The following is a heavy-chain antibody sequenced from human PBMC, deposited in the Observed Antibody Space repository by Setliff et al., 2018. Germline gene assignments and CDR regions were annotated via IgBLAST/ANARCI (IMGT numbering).Heavy chain of an antibody. D-gene: IGHD3-16*01. CDR2: INPKSGGT. CDR1: GYTFTSYY. CDR3: ARDGISWLMWFDP. J-gene: IGHJ5*02. Sequence: GASVKVSCKASGYTFTSYYMHWVRQAPGQGLEWMGWINPKSGGTRYAQKFQGRVTMTRDTSISTAYMELSSLRSDDTAVYYCARDGISWLMWFDPWGQGTLVTVSS. V-gene: IGHV1-2*02.